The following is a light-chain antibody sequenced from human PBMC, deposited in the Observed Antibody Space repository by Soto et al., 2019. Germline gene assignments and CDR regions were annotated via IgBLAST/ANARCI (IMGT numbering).Light chain of an antibody. CDR2: GKS. CDR1: QSVGSIY. V-gene: IGKV3-20*01. J-gene: IGKJ5*01. CDR3: QKYGSSPTT. Sequence: DNVLTQSPGTLSLSPGDSGTLSCRASQSVGSIYLAWYQQKPGQAPRLLIYGKSKRARGVPDRLSGSGSGADLALTISRLEPEDFAVYYCQKYGSSPTTCGQGTRLEIK.